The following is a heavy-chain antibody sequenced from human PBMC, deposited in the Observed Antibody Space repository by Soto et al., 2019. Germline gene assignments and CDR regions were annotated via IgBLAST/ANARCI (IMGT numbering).Heavy chain of an antibody. D-gene: IGHD6-13*01. CDR1: EFTFNTYD. CDR2: INSGGKTI. CDR3: ASTAVQSSGWCD. J-gene: IGHJ4*02. Sequence: QLVESGGGLVQPGGSLRLSCAASEFTFNTYDMNWVRQAPGKGLEWISYINSGGKTIYYADSVEGRFTVSRDNAKRSLYLQMNNLKTEDTAVYFCASTAVQSSGWCDWGQGTLVNVSS. V-gene: IGHV3-48*03.